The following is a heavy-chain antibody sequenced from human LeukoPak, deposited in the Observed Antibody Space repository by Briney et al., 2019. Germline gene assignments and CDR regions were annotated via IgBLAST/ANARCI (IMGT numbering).Heavy chain of an antibody. D-gene: IGHD6-19*01. J-gene: IGHJ4*02. CDR2: ISSDGGVT. CDR1: GFTFSTYA. Sequence: GGSLRLSCAASGFTFSTYAMHWVRQAPGKGLEYVAAISSDGGVTYYAGSVKGRFTISRDSSKNTLYLQMGSLRAEDMAVYYCARRSLPERSGWYFPDYWGQGTLVTVSS. CDR3: ARRSLPERSGWYFPDY. V-gene: IGHV3-64*02.